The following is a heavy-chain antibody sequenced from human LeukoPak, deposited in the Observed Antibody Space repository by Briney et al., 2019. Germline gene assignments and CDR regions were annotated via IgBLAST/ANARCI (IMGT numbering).Heavy chain of an antibody. V-gene: IGHV4-39*01. CDR1: GGSSSSSNYY. D-gene: IGHD3-16*02. CDR3: ASDYVWGSYRYLYYFDY. J-gene: IGHJ4*02. CDR2: IYYSGST. Sequence: PSETLSLTCTVSGGSSSSSNYYWGWIRQPPGKGLEWIGSIYYSGSTYYNPSLKSRVTISVDTSKNQFSLKLSSVTAADTAVYYCASDYVWGSYRYLYYFDYWGQGTLVTVSS.